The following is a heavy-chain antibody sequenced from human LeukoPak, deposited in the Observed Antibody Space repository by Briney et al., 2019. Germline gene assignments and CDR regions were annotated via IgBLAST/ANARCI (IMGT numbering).Heavy chain of an antibody. J-gene: IGHJ5*02. CDR3: ARIIIGSGRSEGTNWSDP. Sequence: SETLSLTCTVSGGSISNYYWSWIRQPPTKGLECIGYIYYSGSTDYNPSLKSRVTISVDTSKNQFSLKLGSVTAADTAVYYCARIIIGSGRSEGTNWSDPWGQGTLVTVSS. D-gene: IGHD6-19*01. CDR2: IYYSGST. V-gene: IGHV4-59*01. CDR1: GGSISNYY.